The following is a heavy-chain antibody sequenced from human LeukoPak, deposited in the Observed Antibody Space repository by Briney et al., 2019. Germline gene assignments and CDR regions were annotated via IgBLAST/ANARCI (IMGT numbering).Heavy chain of an antibody. D-gene: IGHD3-10*01. Sequence: GGSLRLSCVASGFSFTTHAMGWVRQAPGKGLEWVSHISGSGGSTKYSGSVKGRFTISRDNSKNTLYLQLNSLRADDTAVYYCAKDQDPHSYGSGSYAPFDYWGQGTLVTVSS. CDR2: ISGSGGST. CDR3: AKDQDPHSYGSGSYAPFDY. J-gene: IGHJ4*02. CDR1: GFSFTTHA. V-gene: IGHV3-23*01.